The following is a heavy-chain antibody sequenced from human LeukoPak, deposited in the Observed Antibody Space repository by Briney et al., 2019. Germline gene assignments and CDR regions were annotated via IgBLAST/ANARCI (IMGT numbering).Heavy chain of an antibody. CDR3: ASLYAVGIGFDW. D-gene: IGHD2-21*01. J-gene: IGHJ4*02. Sequence: PGGSLTLPYAASRFTFSDYYMSWIRQAPGKGLEWISYINSNGRTIEYADSVKGRFTISRDNAKSTMFLQMNSLRAEDTAVYYCASLYAVGIGFDWWGQGTVHTVSS. CDR1: RFTFSDYY. CDR2: INSNGRTI. V-gene: IGHV3-11*01.